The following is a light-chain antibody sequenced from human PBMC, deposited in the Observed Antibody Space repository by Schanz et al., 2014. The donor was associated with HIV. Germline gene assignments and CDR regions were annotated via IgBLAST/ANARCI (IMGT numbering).Light chain of an antibody. CDR3: QQYGSSPLT. V-gene: IGKV1-12*01. CDR1: QDISSW. Sequence: DIQMTQSPSSVSASVGDRVTITCRASQDISSWLVWYQQKPGKAPKLLIYAASSLQSGVPSRFSGSGSGTEFTLTISSLEPEDFEVYYCQQYGSSPLTFGGGTKVEIK. J-gene: IGKJ4*01. CDR2: AAS.